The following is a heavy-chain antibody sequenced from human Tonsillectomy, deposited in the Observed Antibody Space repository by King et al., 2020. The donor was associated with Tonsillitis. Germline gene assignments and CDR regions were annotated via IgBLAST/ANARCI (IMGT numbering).Heavy chain of an antibody. J-gene: IGHJ4*02. CDR3: AKDYYDSSGYFLVPLYFDY. Sequence: VQLVESGGGLVQPGGSLRLSCAASGFTFSSYAMSWVRQAPGKGLEWVSAISGSGGSTYYADSVKGRFTISRDNSKNTLYLQMNSLRAEDTAVYYCAKDYYDSSGYFLVPLYFDYWGQGTLVTVSS. CDR1: GFTFSSYA. V-gene: IGHV3-23*04. D-gene: IGHD3-22*01. CDR2: ISGSGGST.